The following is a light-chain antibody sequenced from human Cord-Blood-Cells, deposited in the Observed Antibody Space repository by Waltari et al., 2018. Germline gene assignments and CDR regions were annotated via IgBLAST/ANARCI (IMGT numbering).Light chain of an antibody. CDR1: SSDVGGYNY. V-gene: IGLV2-14*03. CDR3: SSYTSSSTWV. Sequence: QSALTQPASVSGSPGQSITISCTGTSSDVGGYNYVSWYQQHPGKAPKLMIYDDSNRPSGCANRFSGSTSGNTASLTISGLQPEDEADYYCSSYTSSSTWVFGGGTKLTVL. CDR2: DDS. J-gene: IGLJ3*02.